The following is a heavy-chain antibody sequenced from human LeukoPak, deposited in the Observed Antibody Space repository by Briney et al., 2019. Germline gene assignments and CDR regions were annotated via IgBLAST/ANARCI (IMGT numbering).Heavy chain of an antibody. CDR1: GGSISSYY. CDR2: INHSGST. D-gene: IGHD2-21*02. J-gene: IGHJ4*02. CDR3: ARRYCGGDCYPPGGYFDY. Sequence: SETLSLTCTVSGGSISSYYWSWIRQPPGKGLEWIGEINHSGSTNYNPSLKSRVTISVDTSKNQFSLKLSSVTAADTAVYYCARRYCGGDCYPPGGYFDYWGQGTLVTVSS. V-gene: IGHV4-34*01.